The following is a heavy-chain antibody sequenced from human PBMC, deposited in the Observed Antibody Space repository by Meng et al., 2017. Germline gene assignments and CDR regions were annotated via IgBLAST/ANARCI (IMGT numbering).Heavy chain of an antibody. CDR2: IYWDDDK. CDR1: GFPLSTSGVG. CDR3: AHRRDYYGSGNHFDY. Sequence: QMPVNESCSTLVQPTQTLTLPCTFSGFPLSTSGVGVGLIRQPPGKALEWLALIYWDDDKRYSPSLKSRLTITKDTSKNQVVLTMTNMDPVDTATYYCAHRRDYYGSGNHFDYWGQGTLVTVCS. D-gene: IGHD3-10*01. V-gene: IGHV2-5*02. J-gene: IGHJ4*02.